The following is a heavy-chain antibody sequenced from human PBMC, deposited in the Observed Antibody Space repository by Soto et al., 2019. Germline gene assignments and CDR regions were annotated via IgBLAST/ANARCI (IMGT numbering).Heavy chain of an antibody. D-gene: IGHD3-22*01. CDR1: GFTFSNAW. Sequence: EVQLVESGGGLVKPGGSLRLSCAASGFTFSNAWMSWVRQAPGKGLEWVGRIKSKTDGGTTDYAAPVKGRFTISRDDSKNTLYLQMNSLKTEDTAVYYCTTDEPKVVLYAFDIWGQGTMVTVSS. J-gene: IGHJ3*02. V-gene: IGHV3-15*01. CDR2: IKSKTDGGTT. CDR3: TTDEPKVVLYAFDI.